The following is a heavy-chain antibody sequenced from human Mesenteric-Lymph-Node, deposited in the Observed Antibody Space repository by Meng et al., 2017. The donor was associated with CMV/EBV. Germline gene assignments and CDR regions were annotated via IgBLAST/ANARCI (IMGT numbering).Heavy chain of an antibody. Sequence: GGSLRLSCAASGFTFNYYPMGWVRQAPGKGLEWVSLIYSDGRSTYYADSVKGRFTISRDNSKNTLYLQMNSLRADDTAVYYCSKIFGGSTWVLDSWGQGTLVTVSS. J-gene: IGHJ4*02. CDR2: IYSDGRST. CDR1: GFTFNYYP. CDR3: SKIFGGSTWVLDS. D-gene: IGHD3-3*01. V-gene: IGHV3-23*03.